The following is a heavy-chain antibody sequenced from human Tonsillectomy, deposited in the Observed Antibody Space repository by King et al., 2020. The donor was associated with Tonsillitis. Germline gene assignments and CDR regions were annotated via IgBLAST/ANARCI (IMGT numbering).Heavy chain of an antibody. D-gene: IGHD4-11*01. Sequence: VQLVESGGGVIQPGGSLRLSCAASRFTFSHYGMHWVRQAPGKGLGWVAFVENDAMTTSYADSVKGRFTISRDNSKNMVYMQMNSLRAEDTTVYYCAKNDYNNYVGDYWGQGTLVTVSS. CDR3: AKNDYNNYVGDY. CDR2: VENDAMTT. J-gene: IGHJ4*02. CDR1: RFTFSHYG. V-gene: IGHV3-30*02.